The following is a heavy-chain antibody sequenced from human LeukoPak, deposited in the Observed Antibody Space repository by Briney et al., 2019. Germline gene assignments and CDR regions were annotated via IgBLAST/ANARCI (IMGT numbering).Heavy chain of an antibody. V-gene: IGHV1-69*04. D-gene: IGHD5-12*01. Sequence: GASVKVSCKASGGTFSSYAISWVRQAPGQGLEWMGRIIPILGIANYAQKFQGRVTITADKSTSTAYMELSSLRSEDTAVYYCARGSITHNWFDPRGQGTLVTVSS. CDR3: ARGSITHNWFDP. CDR2: IIPILGIA. CDR1: GGTFSSYA. J-gene: IGHJ5*02.